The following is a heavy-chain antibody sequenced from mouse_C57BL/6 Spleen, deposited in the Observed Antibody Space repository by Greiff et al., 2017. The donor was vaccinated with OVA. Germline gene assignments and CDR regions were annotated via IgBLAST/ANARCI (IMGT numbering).Heavy chain of an antibody. CDR2: IHPSDSDT. CDR1: GYTFTSYW. D-gene: IGHD1-1*02. J-gene: IGHJ3*01. Sequence: QVQLQQPGAELVKPGASVKVSCKASGYTFTSYWMHWVKQRPGQGLEWIGRIHPSDSDTNYNQKFKGKATLTVDKSSSTAYMQLSSLTSEDSAVYYCAIKIISMGFAYWGQGTLVTVSA. CDR3: AIKIISMGFAY. V-gene: IGHV1-74*01.